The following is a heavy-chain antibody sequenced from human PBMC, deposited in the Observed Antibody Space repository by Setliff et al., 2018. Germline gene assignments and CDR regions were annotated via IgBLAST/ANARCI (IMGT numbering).Heavy chain of an antibody. Sequence: VKVSCKASGGTFSSYAISWVRQAPGQGLEWMGGIIPIFGTTNNAQKFQGRVTITADESTSTAYMELSSLRSEDTAVYYCARANYYDSSGHSVYGMDVWGQGTTVTVSS. D-gene: IGHD3-22*01. CDR1: GGTFSSYA. V-gene: IGHV1-69*13. CDR3: ARANYYDSSGHSVYGMDV. CDR2: IIPIFGTT. J-gene: IGHJ6*02.